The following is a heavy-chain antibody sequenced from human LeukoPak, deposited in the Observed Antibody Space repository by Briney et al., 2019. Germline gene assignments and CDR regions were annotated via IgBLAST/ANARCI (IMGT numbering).Heavy chain of an antibody. CDR3: ARVDYYGSGSYYNGFDY. Sequence: SETLSLTCTVSGGSISSYYWSWLRQPPGKGLEWIGYIYYSGSTNYNPSLRSRVTISVDTSKNQFSLKLSSVTAADTAVYYCARVDYYGSGSYYNGFDYWGQGTLVTVSS. D-gene: IGHD3-10*01. J-gene: IGHJ4*02. CDR2: IYYSGST. CDR1: GGSISSYY. V-gene: IGHV4-59*01.